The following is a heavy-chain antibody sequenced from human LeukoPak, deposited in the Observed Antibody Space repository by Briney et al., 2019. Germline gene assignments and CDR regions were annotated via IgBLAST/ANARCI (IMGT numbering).Heavy chain of an antibody. CDR1: GFTFSDHY. D-gene: IGHD1-26*01. Sequence: GGSLRLSCAASGFTFSDHYMDWVRQAPVKGLELVGRTRNKANSYTTEYAASVKGRFTISRDDSKNSLYLQMNSLKTEDTAVYYCARELLRDDAFDIWGQGTMVTVSS. J-gene: IGHJ3*02. CDR2: TRNKANSYTT. V-gene: IGHV3-72*01. CDR3: ARELLRDDAFDI.